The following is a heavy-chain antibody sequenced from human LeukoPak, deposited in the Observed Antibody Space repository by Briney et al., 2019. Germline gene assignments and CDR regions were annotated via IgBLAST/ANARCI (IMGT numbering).Heavy chain of an antibody. V-gene: IGHV3-21*01. J-gene: IGHJ4*02. CDR1: GFTFSNYA. CDR2: ISSSSSYI. CDR3: ARGGVTTSGKLSY. D-gene: IGHD4-17*01. Sequence: PGGSLRLSCAASGFTFSNYAMSWVRQAPGKGLEWVSSISSSSSYIYYADSVKGRFTISRDNAKNSLYLQMNSLRAEDTAVYYCARGGVTTSGKLSYWGQGTLVTVSS.